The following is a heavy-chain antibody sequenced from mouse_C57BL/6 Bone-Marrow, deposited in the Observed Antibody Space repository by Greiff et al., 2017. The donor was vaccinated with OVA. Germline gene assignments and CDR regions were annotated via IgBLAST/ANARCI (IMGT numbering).Heavy chain of an antibody. CDR2: INPSTGGT. D-gene: IGHD1-1*01. CDR1: GYSFTGYY. Sequence: EVQLQQSGPELVKPGASVKISCKASGYSFTGYYMNWVKQSPEKSLEWIGEINPSTGGTTYNQKFKAKATLTVDKSSSTAYMQLKSLTSEDSAVYYCARSGLNYYGDFDYWGQGTTLTVSS. J-gene: IGHJ2*01. V-gene: IGHV1-42*01. CDR3: ARSGLNYYGDFDY.